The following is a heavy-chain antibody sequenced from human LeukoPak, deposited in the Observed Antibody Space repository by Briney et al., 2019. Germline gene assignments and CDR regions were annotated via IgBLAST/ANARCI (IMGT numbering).Heavy chain of an antibody. D-gene: IGHD2-8*01. CDR2: IYTSGST. V-gene: IGHV4-4*07. CDR1: GGSISSYY. Sequence: SETLSLTCTVSGGSISSYYWSWIRQPAGKGLEWIGRIYTSGSTNYNPSLKSRVTMSVDTSKNQFSLKVSSVTTADTAVYYCARDGVHQGGYYSYYMDVWGKGTTVTVSS. CDR3: ARDGVHQGGYYSYYMDV. J-gene: IGHJ6*03.